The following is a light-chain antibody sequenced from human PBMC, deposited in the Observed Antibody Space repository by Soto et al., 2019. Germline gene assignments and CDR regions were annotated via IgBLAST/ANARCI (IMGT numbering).Light chain of an antibody. V-gene: IGKV3-11*01. Sequence: EIVLTQSPATLSLSPGERATLSCRASRSVSSYLAWYQQKPGQAPRLLIYDASNRATGIPARFSGSGSGTDFTLTISSLEPEDFAVYYCQQRSNWPRTWTFGQGTKVDIK. CDR3: QQRSNWPRTWT. CDR2: DAS. CDR1: RSVSSY. J-gene: IGKJ1*01.